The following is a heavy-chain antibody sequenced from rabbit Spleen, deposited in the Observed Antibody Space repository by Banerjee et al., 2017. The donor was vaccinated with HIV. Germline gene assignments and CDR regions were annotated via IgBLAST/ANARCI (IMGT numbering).Heavy chain of an antibody. Sequence: QSLEESGGGLVQPEGSLALTCKASGFSFSSSDYICWVRQAPGKGLEWISCIAGSSSGFPYSATWAKGRFTISKTSSTTVTLQMTSLTVADTATYFCARDTGSSFSSYGMDLWGPGSLVTVS. CDR2: IAGSSSGFP. V-gene: IGHV1S40*01. CDR1: GFSFSSSDY. D-gene: IGHD8-1*01. CDR3: ARDTGSSFSSYGMDL. J-gene: IGHJ6*01.